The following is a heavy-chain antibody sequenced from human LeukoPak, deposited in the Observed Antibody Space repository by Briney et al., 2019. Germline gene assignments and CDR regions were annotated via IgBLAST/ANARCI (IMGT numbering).Heavy chain of an antibody. D-gene: IGHD3-10*01. CDR2: IIPIFGTA. CDR1: GGTFSSYA. Sequence: SVKVSCKASGGTFSSYAISWVRQAPGQGLEWMGGIIPIFGTANYAQKFQGRVTITADESTSTAYMELSSLRSEDTAVYYCASDYYGSRSYKGYWGQGTLVTVSS. V-gene: IGHV1-69*13. J-gene: IGHJ4*02. CDR3: ASDYYGSRSYKGY.